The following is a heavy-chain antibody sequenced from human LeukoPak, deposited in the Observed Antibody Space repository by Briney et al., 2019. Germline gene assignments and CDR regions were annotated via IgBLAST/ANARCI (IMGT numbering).Heavy chain of an antibody. Sequence: EGSLTLSCAASGFTVSSNYMSWVRQAPGKGLEWVSVIYSSGSTFYADSVKGRFTISRDNSKNTLFLQMNGLRAEDTAVYYCARWYGDYEIGAFDIWGQGTMVTVSS. V-gene: IGHV3-66*01. D-gene: IGHD4-17*01. CDR1: GFTVSSNY. J-gene: IGHJ3*02. CDR3: ARWYGDYEIGAFDI. CDR2: IYSSGST.